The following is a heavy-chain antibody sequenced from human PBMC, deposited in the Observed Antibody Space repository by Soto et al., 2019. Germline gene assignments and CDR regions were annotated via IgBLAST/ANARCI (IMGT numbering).Heavy chain of an antibody. D-gene: IGHD3-22*01. J-gene: IGHJ3*02. CDR1: GFTFSSYA. CDR3: AKGDGKYYDSSGYDAFDI. V-gene: IGHV3-23*01. Sequence: GGSLRLSCAASGFTFSSYAMSWVRQAPGKGLEWVSAISGSGGNTYYADSVKGQFTISRDNSKNTLYLQMNSLRAEDTAVYYCAKGDGKYYDSSGYDAFDIWGQGTMVTVSS. CDR2: ISGSGGNT.